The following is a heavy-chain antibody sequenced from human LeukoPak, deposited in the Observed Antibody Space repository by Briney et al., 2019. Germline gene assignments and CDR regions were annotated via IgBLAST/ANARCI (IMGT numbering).Heavy chain of an antibody. Sequence: PSETLSLTCTVSGGSISSYYWSWIRQPPGKGLEWIGYIYNIGSTNYNPSLKSRATISVDTSKNQFSLKLSSVTAADTAVYYCARGHPPLISQGNVLDYWGQGTLVTVSS. V-gene: IGHV4-59*01. CDR1: GGSISSYY. D-gene: IGHD2/OR15-2a*01. CDR3: ARGHPPLISQGNVLDY. CDR2: IYNIGST. J-gene: IGHJ4*02.